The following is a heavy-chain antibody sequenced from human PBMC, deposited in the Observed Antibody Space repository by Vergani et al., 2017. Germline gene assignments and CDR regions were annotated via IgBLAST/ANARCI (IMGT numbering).Heavy chain of an antibody. CDR3: TRDRLDDSYAYFDY. D-gene: IGHD3-16*01. V-gene: IGHV3-21*01. CDR1: GFTFSSYS. Sequence: EVQLVESGGGLVKPGGSLRLSCAASGFTFSSYSMNWVRQAPGKGLEWVSSISSSSSYRYYADSVKGRFTISRDNAKNSLYLQMNSLRAEDTAVYYCTRDRLDDSYAYFDYWGQGTLVTVSP. CDR2: ISSSSSYR. J-gene: IGHJ4*02.